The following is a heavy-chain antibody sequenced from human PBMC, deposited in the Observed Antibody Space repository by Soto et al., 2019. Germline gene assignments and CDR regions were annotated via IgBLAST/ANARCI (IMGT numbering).Heavy chain of an antibody. J-gene: IGHJ4*02. V-gene: IGHV3-9*01. D-gene: IGHD6-6*01. CDR1: GFTFDDYA. CDR3: AKEQYSSSSGFDY. CDR2: ISWNSGSI. Sequence: SLRLSCAASGFTFDDYAMHWVRQAPGKGLEWVSGISWNSGSIGYADSVKGRFTISRDNAKNSLYLQMNSLRAEDTALYYCAKEQYSSSSGFDYWGQGTLVTVSS.